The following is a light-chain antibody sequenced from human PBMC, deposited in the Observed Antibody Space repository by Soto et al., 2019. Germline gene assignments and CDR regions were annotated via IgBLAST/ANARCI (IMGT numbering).Light chain of an antibody. J-gene: IGKJ1*01. CDR2: GAS. CDR1: QSVSRNY. Sequence: ECVLTHSPVTLSLSPVERATPSCIARQSVSRNYLAWYQKKPGQAPRLLIYGASTRATAIPDRFSGSGSGTDFTLTITRLEPEDFAVYYCQQYGGSVPWTFGQGTKVAIK. V-gene: IGKV3-20*01. CDR3: QQYGGSVPWT.